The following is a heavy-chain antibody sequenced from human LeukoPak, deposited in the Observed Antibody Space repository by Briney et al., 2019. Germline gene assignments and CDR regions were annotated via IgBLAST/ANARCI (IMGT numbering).Heavy chain of an antibody. D-gene: IGHD6-13*01. V-gene: IGHV3-15*01. J-gene: IGHJ4*02. CDR3: TTDPSRSVMAAAGRFDY. CDR2: IKSKTDGGTT. CDR1: GFTFSNAW. Sequence: GGSLRLSCAASGFTFSNAWMSWVRQAPGKGLEWVGRIKSKTDGGTTDYAAPVKGRFTISRDDSKNTLYLQMNSLKTEDTAVYYCTTDPSRSVMAAAGRFDYWGQGTLVTVSS.